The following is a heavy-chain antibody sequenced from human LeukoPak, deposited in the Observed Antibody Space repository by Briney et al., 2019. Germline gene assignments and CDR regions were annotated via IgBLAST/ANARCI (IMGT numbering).Heavy chain of an antibody. V-gene: IGHV3-23*01. CDR2: ISGSGGST. D-gene: IGHD2-2*01. CDR1: GFTLSSYA. J-gene: IGHJ4*02. CDR3: AKYCSSTSCYGGDY. Sequence: GGSLRLSCTASGFTLSSYAMSWVRQAPGKGLEWVSAISGSGGSTYYADSVKGRFTISRDNSKNTLYLQMNSLRAEDTAVYYCAKYCSSTSCYGGDYWGQGTLVTVSS.